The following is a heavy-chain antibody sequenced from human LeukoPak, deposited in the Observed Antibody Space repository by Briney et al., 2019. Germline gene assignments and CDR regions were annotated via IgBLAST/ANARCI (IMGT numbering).Heavy chain of an antibody. CDR1: GGSISSGGYS. V-gene: IGHV4-30-2*01. CDR2: IYHSGST. CDR3: ASGGDDPPNDAFDI. Sequence: SETLSLTCAVSGGSISSGGYSWSWIRQPPGKGLEWIGYIYHSGSTYYNPSLKSRVTISVDRSKNQFSLKLSSVTAADTAVYYCASGGDDPPNDAFDIWGQGTMVTVSS. D-gene: IGHD2-21*02. J-gene: IGHJ3*02.